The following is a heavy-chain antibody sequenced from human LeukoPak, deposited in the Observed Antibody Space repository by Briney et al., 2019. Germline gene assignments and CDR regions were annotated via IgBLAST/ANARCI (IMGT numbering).Heavy chain of an antibody. Sequence: PGGSLRLSCAASGFTFSNYAMSWVRQAPGKGLEWVSAITGSGGNTYYADSVKGRFTISRDNSKNTLYLQINSLRAEDTAVYYCARDDVTYCAGDCYWGAYWGQGTLVTVSS. D-gene: IGHD2-21*02. J-gene: IGHJ4*02. V-gene: IGHV3-23*01. CDR3: ARDDVTYCAGDCYWGAY. CDR1: GFTFSNYA. CDR2: ITGSGGNT.